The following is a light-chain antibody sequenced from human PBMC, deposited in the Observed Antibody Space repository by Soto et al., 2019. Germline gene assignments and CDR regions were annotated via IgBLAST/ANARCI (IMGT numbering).Light chain of an antibody. J-gene: IGKJ4*01. Sequence: IEMTQSPSSVSASVGDRVTITCRASQDIRSRLAWYQHKPGKAPNPLIDSATPLQSGVPYRFSGSGSGTYFTLTISSLQPEDFATYYCQQANILPPVFGGGTRVEI. V-gene: IGKV1-12*01. CDR3: QQANILPPV. CDR2: SAT. CDR1: QDIRSR.